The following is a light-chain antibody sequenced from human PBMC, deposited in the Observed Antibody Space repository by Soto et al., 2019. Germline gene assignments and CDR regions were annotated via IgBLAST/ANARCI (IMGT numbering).Light chain of an antibody. CDR1: SSDVGSYNL. CDR2: EVS. V-gene: IGLV2-23*02. J-gene: IGLJ1*01. CDR3: CSYAGGSSSVYV. Sequence: QSVLTQPASVSGSPGQSITISCTGTSSDVGSYNLVSWYQQHPGKAPKLMIYEVSKRPSGVSNRFSGSKSGNTASLTISGLQVEDEDDYYCCSYAGGSSSVYVFGTGTKLTVL.